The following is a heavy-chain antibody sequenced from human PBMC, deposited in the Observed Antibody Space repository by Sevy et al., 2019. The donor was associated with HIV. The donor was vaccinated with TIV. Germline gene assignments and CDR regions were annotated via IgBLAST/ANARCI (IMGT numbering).Heavy chain of an antibody. Sequence: SETLSLTCTVSGGSISSYYWSWIRQPPGKGLEWIGYIYYRGSTNYNPSLKSRVTISVDTSKNQFSLRLSSVTAADTAVYYCARSLAGAGSGSYYNLNYYYYGMDVWGQGTTVTVSS. J-gene: IGHJ6*02. V-gene: IGHV4-59*13. CDR1: GGSISSYY. CDR2: IYYRGST. CDR3: ARSLAGAGSGSYYNLNYYYYGMDV. D-gene: IGHD3-10*01.